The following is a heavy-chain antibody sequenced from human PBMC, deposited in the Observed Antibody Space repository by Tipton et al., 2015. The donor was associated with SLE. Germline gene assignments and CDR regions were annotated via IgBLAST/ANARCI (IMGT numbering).Heavy chain of an antibody. V-gene: IGHV1-46*01. CDR1: GFTFSSYA. CDR3: ARGPSNYYYMDV. J-gene: IGHJ6*03. Sequence: SCAASGFTFSSYAMHWVRQAPGKGLEWMGIINPSGGSTSYAQKFQGRVTMTRDTSTSTVYMELSSLRSEDTAVYYCARGPSNYYYMDVWGKGTTVTVSS. CDR2: INPSGGST.